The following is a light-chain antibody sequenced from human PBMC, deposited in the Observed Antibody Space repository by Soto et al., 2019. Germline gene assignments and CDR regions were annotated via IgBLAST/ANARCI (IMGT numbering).Light chain of an antibody. Sequence: EIVLTQSPATLSLSPGERATLSCRASQSISSYLAWYQQKPGQAPRLLIYGASSRATGIPDRFSGSGSGTDFTLTISRLEPEDFAVYYCQQYVSTPLTFGGGTKVDI. CDR1: QSISSY. V-gene: IGKV3-20*01. CDR3: QQYVSTPLT. CDR2: GAS. J-gene: IGKJ4*01.